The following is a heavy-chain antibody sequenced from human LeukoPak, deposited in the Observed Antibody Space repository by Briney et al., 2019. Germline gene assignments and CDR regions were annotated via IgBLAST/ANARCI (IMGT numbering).Heavy chain of an antibody. Sequence: GGSLRLSCAASGFTFSSYAMHWVRQAPGKGLEWVAVISYDGGNKYYADSVKGRFTISRDNSKNTLYLQMNSLRAEDTAVYYCARAVDYDFSLDYWGQGTLVTVSS. CDR2: ISYDGGNK. J-gene: IGHJ4*02. V-gene: IGHV3-30-3*01. D-gene: IGHD3-3*01. CDR3: ARAVDYDFSLDY. CDR1: GFTFSSYA.